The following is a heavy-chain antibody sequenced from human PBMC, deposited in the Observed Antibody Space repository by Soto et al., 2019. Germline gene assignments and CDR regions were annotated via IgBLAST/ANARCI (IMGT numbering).Heavy chain of an antibody. CDR2: ISSGSTSI. CDR3: ASAQGRFGESRDY. CDR1: GFTFKTYS. Sequence: EVQLVESGGGLVKPGGSLRLSCAASGFTFKTYSMNWVRQAPGKGLEWVSSISSGSTSIHYADSVKGRFIISRDNAKNSLYLQMNSLRAEDTAVYYCASAQGRFGESRDYWGQGTLVTVSS. V-gene: IGHV3-21*02. D-gene: IGHD3-10*01. J-gene: IGHJ4*02.